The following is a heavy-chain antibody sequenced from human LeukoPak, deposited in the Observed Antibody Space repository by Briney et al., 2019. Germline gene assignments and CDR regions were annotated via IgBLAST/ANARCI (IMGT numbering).Heavy chain of an antibody. CDR2: ISDSGGST. CDR1: GLTFSNYA. D-gene: IGHD3-10*01. J-gene: IGHJ4*02. Sequence: GGSLRLSCAASGLTFSNYAMSWVRQAPGKGLEWVSGISDSGGSTYYADSVKGRFIISRDNSKNTLFLQTNSLGAEDTAVYYCAKRGVMIRGVIIIGFHKKAYYFDCWGQGTLVTVSS. V-gene: IGHV3-23*01. CDR3: AKRGVMIRGVIIIGFHKKAYYFDC.